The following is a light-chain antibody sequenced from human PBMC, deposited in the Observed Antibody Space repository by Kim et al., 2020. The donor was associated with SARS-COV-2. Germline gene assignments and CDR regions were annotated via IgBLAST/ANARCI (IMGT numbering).Light chain of an antibody. CDR2: GKD. J-gene: IGLJ3*02. CDR1: SLRSYY. V-gene: IGLV3-19*01. CDR3: NSRDRSGNHMV. Sequence: ALGQTVRITCQGDSLRSYYASWYQQKPGQAPVLLIYGKDNRPSGLPDRSSGSSSGNTASLTITGAQAEDEADYYCNSRDRSGNHMVFGGGTQLTVL.